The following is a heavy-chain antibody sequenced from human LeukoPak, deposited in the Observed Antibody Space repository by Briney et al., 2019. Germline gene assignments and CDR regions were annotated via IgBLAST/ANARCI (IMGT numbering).Heavy chain of an antibody. D-gene: IGHD4-17*01. CDR2: INPNSGGT. V-gene: IGHV1-2*02. CDR3: ARVTVKPNWFDP. CDR1: GYTFTVYY. Sequence: ASVKVSCKASGYTFTVYYIHWVRQAPGQGLEWMGWINPNSGGTNYAQKFQGRVTVTRDTSISTAYMELSRLRSDDTAVYYCARVTVKPNWFDPWGQGTLVTVSS. J-gene: IGHJ5*02.